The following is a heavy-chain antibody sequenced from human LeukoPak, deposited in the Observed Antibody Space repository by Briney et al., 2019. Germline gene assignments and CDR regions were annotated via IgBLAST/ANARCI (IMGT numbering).Heavy chain of an antibody. J-gene: IGHJ3*02. V-gene: IGHV3-30*02. CDR3: ASMGRVPAAILSAFDI. Sequence: GGSLRLSCAASGFTFSSYGMHWVRQAPGKGGEGVAFIRYDGSNKYYADSVKGRFTISRDNSKNTLYLQMNSLRAEDTAVYYCASMGRVPAAILSAFDIWGQGTMVTVSS. CDR1: GFTFSSYG. D-gene: IGHD2-2*02. CDR2: IRYDGSNK.